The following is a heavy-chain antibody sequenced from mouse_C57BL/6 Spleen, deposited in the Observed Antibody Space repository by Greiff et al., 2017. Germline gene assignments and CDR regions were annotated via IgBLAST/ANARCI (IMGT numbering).Heavy chain of an antibody. CDR1: GYAFSSSW. CDR3: ARWRLGSTVVATNCDV. D-gene: IGHD1-1*01. CDR2: IYPGDGDT. Sequence: QVQLQQSGPELVKPGASVKISCKASGYAFSSSWMNWVKQRPGKGLEWIGRIYPGDGDTNYNGKFKGKATLTADKSSSTAYMQLSSLTSEDSAVYFCARWRLGSTVVATNCDVWGTGTTVTVSS. V-gene: IGHV1-82*01. J-gene: IGHJ1*03.